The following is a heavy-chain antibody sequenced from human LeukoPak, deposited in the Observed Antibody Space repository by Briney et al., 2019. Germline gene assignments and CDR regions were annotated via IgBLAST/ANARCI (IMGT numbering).Heavy chain of an antibody. CDR1: GGSFSDYY. D-gene: IGHD6-6*01. Sequence: SETLSLTCAVHGGSFSDYYWSWIRQPPGKGLEWIGEIFHRGNPNYNPSLKSRVTISVDTSENQFSLNLTSVAATGSAVYFCTGSSRSTRYYFDYWGQGILVTVSS. V-gene: IGHV4-34*12. J-gene: IGHJ4*02. CDR2: IFHRGNP. CDR3: TGSSRSTRYYFDY.